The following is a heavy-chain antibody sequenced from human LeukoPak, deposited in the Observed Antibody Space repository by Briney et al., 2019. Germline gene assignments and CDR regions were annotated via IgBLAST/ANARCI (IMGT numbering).Heavy chain of an antibody. V-gene: IGHV4-39*07. CDR2: IYYSGST. CDR3: ARDWGTLYYFDY. Sequence: SETLSLTCTVSGGSISSSSYYWGWIRQPPGKGLEWIGSIYYSGSTYYNPSLKSRVTISVDTSKNQFSLKLKSVTAADTAVYYCARDWGTLYYFDYWGQGTLVTASS. J-gene: IGHJ4*02. CDR1: GGSISSSSYY. D-gene: IGHD3-16*01.